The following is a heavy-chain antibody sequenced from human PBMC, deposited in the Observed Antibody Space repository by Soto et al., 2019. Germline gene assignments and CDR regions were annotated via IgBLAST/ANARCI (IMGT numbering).Heavy chain of an antibody. J-gene: IGHJ4*02. Sequence: SETLSLTCTVSGGSISSSSYYWGWIRQPPGKGLEWIGSIYYSGSTYYNPSLKSRVTISVDTSKNQFSLKLSSVTAADTAVYYCARLYVASFFEYWGKGNLVT. V-gene: IGHV4-39*01. CDR1: GGSISSSSYY. CDR3: ARLYVASFFEY. CDR2: IYYSGST. D-gene: IGHD2-15*01.